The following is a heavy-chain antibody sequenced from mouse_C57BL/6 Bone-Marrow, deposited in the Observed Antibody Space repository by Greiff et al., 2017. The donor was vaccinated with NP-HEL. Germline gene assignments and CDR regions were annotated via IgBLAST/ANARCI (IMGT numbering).Heavy chain of an antibody. CDR3: ARHGASWPLDY. CDR1: GFTFSDYY. CDR2: ISNGGGST. Sequence: EVQLVESGGGLVQPGGSLKLSCAASGFTFSDYYMYWVRQTPEKRLEWVAYISNGGGSTYYPDTVKGRFTISRDNAKNTLYLQMSRLKSEDTAMYYCARHGASWPLDYWGQGTTLTVSS. J-gene: IGHJ2*01. D-gene: IGHD6-1*01. V-gene: IGHV5-12*01.